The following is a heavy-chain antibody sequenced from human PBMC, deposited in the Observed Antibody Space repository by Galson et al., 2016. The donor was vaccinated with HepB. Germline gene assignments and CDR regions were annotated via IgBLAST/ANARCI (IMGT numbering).Heavy chain of an antibody. CDR1: GGSFTAYS. D-gene: IGHD5-24*01. Sequence: SETLSLTCAVYGGSFTAYSWNWIRQPPGKGLEWIGEINHSGSATYNPSLKSRVTISVDTSKNQFSLTVSSVTAADTAVYYCARGRRRDGSNPRGNYYFDSWGQGTLVTVSA. V-gene: IGHV4-34*01. J-gene: IGHJ4*02. CDR3: ARGRRRDGSNPRGNYYFDS. CDR2: INHSGSA.